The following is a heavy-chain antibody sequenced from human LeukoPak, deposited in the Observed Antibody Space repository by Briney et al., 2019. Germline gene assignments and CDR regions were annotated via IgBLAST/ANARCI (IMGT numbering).Heavy chain of an antibody. CDR2: ISAYNGST. CDR3: ASSIAAAGEFDY. V-gene: IGHV1-18*01. D-gene: IGHD6-13*01. CDR1: GYTFTSYG. J-gene: IGHJ4*02. Sequence: GASVKVSCKASGYTFTSYGISWVRQAPGQGLEWMGWISAYNGSTNYAQKLQGRVTMTTDTSTSTAYMELRSLRSDDTAVYYCASSIAAAGEFDYWGQGTLVTVSS.